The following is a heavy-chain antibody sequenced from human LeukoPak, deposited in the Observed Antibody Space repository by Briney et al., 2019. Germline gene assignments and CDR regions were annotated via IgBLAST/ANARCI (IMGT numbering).Heavy chain of an antibody. CDR1: GYTFTNYA. J-gene: IGHJ4*02. CDR2: INTYTGNP. CDR3: ARDDILTGYDY. Sequence: ASVKVSCKASGYTFTNYAMNWVRQAPGQGLEWMGWINTYTGNPTYAQGFTGRFVFSLDTSVSTTYLQISSLKADGTAVYYCARDDILTGYDYWGQGTLVTVSS. D-gene: IGHD3-9*01. V-gene: IGHV7-4-1*02.